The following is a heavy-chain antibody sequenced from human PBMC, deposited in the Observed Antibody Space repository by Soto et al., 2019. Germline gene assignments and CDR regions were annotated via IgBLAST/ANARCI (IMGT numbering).Heavy chain of an antibody. Sequence: ASVKVSCKASGCTFTVYYMHWVRQAPGQGLEWMGWINPKSGGTMYPQKFQGRVTMTWDTSISTAYMALTRLRSDDTAVYYCARDLAKGGGSAGFDYWGQGTLVTVSS. V-gene: IGHV1-2*02. CDR3: ARDLAKGGGSAGFDY. D-gene: IGHD1-26*01. CDR2: INPKSGGT. J-gene: IGHJ4*02. CDR1: GCTFTVYY.